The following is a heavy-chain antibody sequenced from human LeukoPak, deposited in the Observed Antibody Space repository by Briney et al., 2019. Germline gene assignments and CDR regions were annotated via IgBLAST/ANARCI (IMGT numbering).Heavy chain of an antibody. D-gene: IGHD5-24*01. CDR3: ARGGGRWLQLGYFDY. J-gene: IGHJ4*02. CDR1: GGSFSGYY. Sequence: SETLSLTCAVYGGSFSGYYWSWIRQPPGKGLEWIGEINHSGSTNYNPSLKSRATISVDTSKNQFSLKLSSVTAADTAVYYCARGGGRWLQLGYFDYWGQGTLVTVSS. CDR2: INHSGST. V-gene: IGHV4-34*01.